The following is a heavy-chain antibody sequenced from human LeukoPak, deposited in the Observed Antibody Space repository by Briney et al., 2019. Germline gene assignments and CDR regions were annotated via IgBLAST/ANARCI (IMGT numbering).Heavy chain of an antibody. CDR1: GVSISSYY. J-gene: IGHJ4*02. CDR3: ATYKRISGWYVHDY. Sequence: SETLSLTCSVSGVSISSYYPRWPRPPPPPAPHRPGLPHDSGTSFYNPSLKSRVTMSVDTSKMQFSLQLSSVTAADTAIYYCATYKRISGWYVHDYWGQGILVTVSS. CDR2: PHDSGTS. V-gene: IGHV4-59*01. D-gene: IGHD6-19*01.